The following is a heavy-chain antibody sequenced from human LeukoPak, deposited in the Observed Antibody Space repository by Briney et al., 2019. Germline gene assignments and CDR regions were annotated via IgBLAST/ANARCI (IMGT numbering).Heavy chain of an antibody. V-gene: IGHV1-2*02. CDR1: GYTFTGYY. Sequence: ASVKVSCKASGYTFTGYYIHWVRQAPGQGLEWMGWINPNSGGTKYAQKFQGRVTMTRDTSISTAYMELSRLRSDDTAVYYCATQRGSYLWGTDFDYWGQGTLVTVSS. CDR3: ATQRGSYLWGTDFDY. J-gene: IGHJ4*02. CDR2: INPNSGGT. D-gene: IGHD3-16*01.